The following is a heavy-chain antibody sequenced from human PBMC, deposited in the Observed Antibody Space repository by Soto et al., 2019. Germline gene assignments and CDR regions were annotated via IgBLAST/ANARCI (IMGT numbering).Heavy chain of an antibody. CDR3: ARDPFGGGGDH. V-gene: IGHV3-66*01. D-gene: IGHD3-16*01. CDR1: GFTVRSNY. J-gene: IGHJ4*02. CDR2: IYSDGST. Sequence: EVQLVESGGTLVQPGGSLRLSCAASGFTVRSNYMNWVRQAPGKGLQWISVIYSDGSTHYADSVKDRFTITRDNSKTTLYLQMNSLRAEDTAVYYCARDPFGGGGDHWGQGTLVSVSS.